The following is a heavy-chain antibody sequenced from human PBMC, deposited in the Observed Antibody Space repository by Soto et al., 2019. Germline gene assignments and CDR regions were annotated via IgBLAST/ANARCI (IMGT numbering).Heavy chain of an antibody. J-gene: IGHJ4*02. Sequence: EVQLVETGGGLIQPGGSLRLSCAASGFTVSNNYMSWVRQAPGKGLEWVSLIYSGGSTYYADSVKGRFTISRDNSKNTLYLQMNILRAEDTAVYYCAPYSSLDYWGQGTLVTVSS. CDR2: IYSGGST. CDR3: APYSSLDY. D-gene: IGHD6-13*01. CDR1: GFTVSNNY. V-gene: IGHV3-53*02.